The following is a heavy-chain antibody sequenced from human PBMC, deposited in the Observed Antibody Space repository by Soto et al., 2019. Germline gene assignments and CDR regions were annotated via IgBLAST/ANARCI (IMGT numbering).Heavy chain of an antibody. CDR3: ARENPLEQLGVDWFDP. V-gene: IGHV4-39*02. D-gene: IGHD6-13*01. J-gene: IGHJ5*02. CDR1: GGSISSSSYY. CDR2: IYYSGST. Sequence: SETLSLTCTVSGGSISSSSYYWGWIRQPPGKGLEWIGSIYYSGSTYYNPSLKSRVTISVDTSKNQFSLKLSSVTAADTAVYYCARENPLEQLGVDWFDPWGQGTLVTVS.